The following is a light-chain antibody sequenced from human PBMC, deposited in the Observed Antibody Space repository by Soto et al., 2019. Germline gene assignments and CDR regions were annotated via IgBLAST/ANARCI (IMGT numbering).Light chain of an antibody. Sequence: EIVLTQSPGTLSLSPGERATLSCRASQSVRSNHLAWYQQKPGQAPRLLIYDASSRATGIPDRFSGSGSGTDFTLTISRLEPEDFALYYCQQYGSSPRTFGRRTKLEI. CDR2: DAS. CDR3: QQYGSSPRT. CDR1: QSVRSNH. J-gene: IGKJ2*01. V-gene: IGKV3-20*01.